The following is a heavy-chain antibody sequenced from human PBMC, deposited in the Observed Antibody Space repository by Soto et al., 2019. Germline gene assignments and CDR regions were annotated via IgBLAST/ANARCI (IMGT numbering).Heavy chain of an antibody. D-gene: IGHD6-25*01. J-gene: IGHJ5*02. CDR2: LHPNNGGT. CDR3: TRRGPEAGIEAAQYGFDL. CDR1: GYTFTGYY. V-gene: IGHV1-2*02. Sequence: QVRLVQSGAEVKKPGASMTVSCTASGYTFTGYYIHWVRQAPGQGLEWMGWLHPNNGGTDYAQKFQGRVTMTSDTSITTAYMELSSLRSDDTAVYYCTRRGPEAGIEAAQYGFDLWGQGTLVTVSS.